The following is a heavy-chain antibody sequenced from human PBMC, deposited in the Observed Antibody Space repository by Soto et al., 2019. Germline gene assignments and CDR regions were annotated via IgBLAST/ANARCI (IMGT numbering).Heavy chain of an antibody. CDR1: GFTFTSSA. CDR2: IVVGSGNT. D-gene: IGHD2-21*02. V-gene: IGHV1-58*02. J-gene: IGHJ4*02. CDR3: AANPCGGDCYSLDY. Sequence: SVKVSCKASGFTFTSSAMQWVRQARGQRLEWIGWIVVGSGNTNYAQKFQERVTITRDMSTSTAYMELSSLRSEDTAVYYCAANPCGGDCYSLDYWGQGTLVTVSS.